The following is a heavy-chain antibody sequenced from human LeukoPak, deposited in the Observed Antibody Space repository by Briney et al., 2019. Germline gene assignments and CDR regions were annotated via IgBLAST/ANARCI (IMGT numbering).Heavy chain of an antibody. CDR1: GFTFSSYW. Sequence: PGGSLRLSCTASGFTFSSYWMHWVRQAPGKGLVWVSRINTDGSISACADSVKGRFTVSRDNARNTLYLQMNSLRADDTAIYYCARDFLHRGNWGQGTLVTVSS. J-gene: IGHJ4*02. CDR2: INTDGSIS. V-gene: IGHV3-74*01. D-gene: IGHD2/OR15-2a*01. CDR3: ARDFLHRGN.